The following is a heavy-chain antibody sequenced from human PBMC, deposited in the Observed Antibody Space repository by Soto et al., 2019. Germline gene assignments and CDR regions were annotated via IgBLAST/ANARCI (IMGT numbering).Heavy chain of an antibody. Sequence: GGSLRLSCVASGFSFSSQAMHWVRQAPGKGLEWVAAISNDGNRQLYADSVKDRFTISRDNSKNTLYLQMNSLRAEDTAVYYCARRGPGTYFDYWGQGTLVTVSS. CDR3: ARRGPGTYFDY. CDR2: ISNDGNRQ. J-gene: IGHJ4*02. CDR1: GFSFSSQA. V-gene: IGHV3-30-3*01. D-gene: IGHD6-13*01.